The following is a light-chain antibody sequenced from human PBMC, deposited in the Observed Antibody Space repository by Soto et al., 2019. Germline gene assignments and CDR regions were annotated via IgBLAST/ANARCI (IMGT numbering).Light chain of an antibody. CDR1: QSVSSSY. J-gene: IGKJ5*01. CDR3: QQRSNWPVT. CDR2: GAS. V-gene: IGKV3D-20*02. Sequence: EIVFTQSPGTLSLSPGERATLSCRASQSVSSSYLAWYQQKPGQAPRLLIYGASSRATGIPDRFSGSGSGTDFTLTISSLEPEDFAVYYCQQRSNWPVTFGQGTRLEIK.